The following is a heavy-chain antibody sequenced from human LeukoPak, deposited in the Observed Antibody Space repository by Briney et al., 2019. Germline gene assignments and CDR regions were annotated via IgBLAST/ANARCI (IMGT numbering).Heavy chain of an antibody. D-gene: IGHD1-26*01. CDR3: AREGGSHYPSAAFDI. CDR1: GGSISSSSYY. CDR2: IYYSGST. Sequence: SETLSLTCTVSGGSISSSSYYWGWIRQPPGKGLEWIGSIYYSGSTYYNPSLKSRVTISVDMSRNQYSLKLTSVSAADTAVYFCAREGGSHYPSAAFDIWGQGTMVTVSS. V-gene: IGHV4-39*07. J-gene: IGHJ3*02.